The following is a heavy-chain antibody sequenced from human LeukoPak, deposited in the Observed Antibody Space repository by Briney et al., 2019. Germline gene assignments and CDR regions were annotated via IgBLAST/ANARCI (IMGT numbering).Heavy chain of an antibody. V-gene: IGHV1-24*01. CDR3: APSVRGVDRYGRVQYNWFDP. Sequence: GASVKVSCKVSGYTLTELSMHWVRQAPGKGLEWMGGFDPEDGETIYAQKFQGRVTMTEDTSTDTAYMELSSLRSEDTAVYYCAPSVRGVDRYGRVQYNWFDPWGQGTLVTVSS. CDR2: FDPEDGET. D-gene: IGHD3-10*02. J-gene: IGHJ5*02. CDR1: GYTLTELS.